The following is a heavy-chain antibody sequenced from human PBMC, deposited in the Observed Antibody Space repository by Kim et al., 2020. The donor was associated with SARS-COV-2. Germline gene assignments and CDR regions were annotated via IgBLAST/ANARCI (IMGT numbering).Heavy chain of an antibody. J-gene: IGHJ6*02. CDR2: ISSSGSTI. Sequence: GGSLRLSCAASGFTFSDYYMSWIRQAPGKGLEWVSYISSSGSTIYYADSVKGRFTISRDNAKNSLYLQMNSLRAEDTAVYYCARDGPYYYDSSGYYRRNSDGAGYYYYYGMDVWGQGTTVTVSS. CDR1: GFTFSDYY. V-gene: IGHV3-11*01. D-gene: IGHD3-22*01. CDR3: ARDGPYYYDSSGYYRRNSDGAGYYYYYGMDV.